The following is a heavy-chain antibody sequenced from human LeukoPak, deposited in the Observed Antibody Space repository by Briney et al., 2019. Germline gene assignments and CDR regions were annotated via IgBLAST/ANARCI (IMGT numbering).Heavy chain of an antibody. CDR3: ARERGTGYYYYYGMDV. V-gene: IGHV4-38-2*02. Sequence: SETLSLTCAVSGYSISSGYYWGWIRQPPGKGLEWIGSIYHSGSTHYNPSLKSRVTISVDTSKNQFSLKLSSVTAADTAVYYCARERGTGYYYYYGMDVWGKGTTVTVSS. CDR1: GYSISSGYY. CDR2: IYHSGST. D-gene: IGHD1-14*01. J-gene: IGHJ6*04.